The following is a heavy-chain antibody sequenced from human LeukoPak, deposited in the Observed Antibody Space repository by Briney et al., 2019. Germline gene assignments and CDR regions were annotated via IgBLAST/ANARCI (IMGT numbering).Heavy chain of an antibody. Sequence: PGRSLRLSCAASGFTFSSYGMHWVRQAPGKGLEWVAVIWYDGSNKYYADSVKGRFTISRDNSKNTLYLQMNSLRAEDTAVYYCAKDHYYDSSGYYYPQNGYFDYWGQGTLVTVSS. D-gene: IGHD3-22*01. CDR2: IWYDGSNK. CDR3: AKDHYYDSSGYYYPQNGYFDY. V-gene: IGHV3-33*06. CDR1: GFTFSSYG. J-gene: IGHJ4*02.